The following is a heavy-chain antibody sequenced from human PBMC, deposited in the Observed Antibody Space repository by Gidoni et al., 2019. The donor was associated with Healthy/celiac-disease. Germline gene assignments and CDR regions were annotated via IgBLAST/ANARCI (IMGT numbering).Heavy chain of an antibody. V-gene: IGHV4-39*01. CDR2: IYYSGST. CDR3: ARHEVFFYGSGSYRSHFDY. CDR1: GGSICIRSYY. Sequence: QLQLQESGPGLVKPSETLSLTCTVSGGSICIRSYYWGWIRQPPGKGLEWIGSIYYSGSTYYNPSLKSRVNISVDTSKNQFSLKLSSVTAADTAVYYCARHEVFFYGSGSYRSHFDYWGQGTLGTVSS. D-gene: IGHD3-10*01. J-gene: IGHJ4*02.